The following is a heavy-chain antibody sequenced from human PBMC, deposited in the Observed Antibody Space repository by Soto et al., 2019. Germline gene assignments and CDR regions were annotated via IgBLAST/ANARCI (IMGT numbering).Heavy chain of an antibody. CDR2: ISAKNGNT. V-gene: IGHV1-18*01. Sequence: QVQLVQSGTDVKKPGASVKVSCKTSGYTFSDYGISWVRQAPGQGFEWMGWISAKNGNTNFAQKFRGRVTMTTDTSTSTVYMELRSLKADDTAVYYCAREPPETPPDYWGQGTLVTVSS. CDR1: GYTFSDYG. J-gene: IGHJ4*02. CDR3: AREPPETPPDY.